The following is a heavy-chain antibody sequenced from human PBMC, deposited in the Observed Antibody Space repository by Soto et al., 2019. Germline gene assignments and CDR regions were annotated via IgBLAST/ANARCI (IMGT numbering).Heavy chain of an antibody. CDR3: AKGAVVTHYYYYGMDV. CDR1: GFTFSSYG. Sequence: GGSLRLSCAASGFTFSSYGMHWVRQAPGKGLEWVAVISYDGSNKYYADSVKGRFTISRDNSKNTLYLQMNSLRAEDTAVYYCAKGAVVTHYYYYGMDVWGQGTTVTVSS. V-gene: IGHV3-30*18. J-gene: IGHJ6*02. D-gene: IGHD2-15*01. CDR2: ISYDGSNK.